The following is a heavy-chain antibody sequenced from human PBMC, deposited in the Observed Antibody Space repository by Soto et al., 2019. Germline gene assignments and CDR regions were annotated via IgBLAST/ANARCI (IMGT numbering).Heavy chain of an antibody. D-gene: IGHD3-3*01. CDR1: GFIFDDFA. J-gene: IGHJ4*02. CDR3: TKVGGLYDFWSGPLHFDL. CDR2: ISWHSDSI. Sequence: EAQLVESGGGLVQPGRSLRLSCAGSGFIFDDFAIHWVRQAPGKGLEWVSGISWHSDSIWYADSVKGRFTISRDNAKNALYLQMNSLRVEDTALYYCTKVGGLYDFWSGPLHFDLWGQGTLVTVSS. V-gene: IGHV3-9*01.